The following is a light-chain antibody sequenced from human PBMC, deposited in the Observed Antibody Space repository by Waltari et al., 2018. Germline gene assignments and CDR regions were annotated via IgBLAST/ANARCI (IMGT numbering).Light chain of an antibody. CDR1: QDISNY. CDR2: DAS. CDR3: QQYNNLPFT. Sequence: DIQMTQSPSSLSASVGDRVTVTCQASQDISNYLNWYQQRPGKAPKLLIYDASSLETGVPSRFSGSGSGTDFTFTISSLQPEDIATYYCQQYNNLPFTFGPGTTVDIK. J-gene: IGKJ3*01. V-gene: IGKV1-33*01.